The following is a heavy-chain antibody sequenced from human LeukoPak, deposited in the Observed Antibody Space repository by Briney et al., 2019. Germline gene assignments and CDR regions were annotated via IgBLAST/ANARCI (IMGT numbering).Heavy chain of an antibody. CDR1: GGTFSSYA. V-gene: IGHV1-69*13. D-gene: IGHD3-16*01. J-gene: IGHJ3*02. CDR2: IIPIFGTA. CDR3: AAERGFYAFDI. Sequence: ASVKVSCKASGGTFSSYAISWVRQAPGQGLEWMGGIIPIFGTANYAQKFQGRVTITADESTSTAYMELSSLRSEDTAVYYCAAERGFYAFDIWGQGTMVTVSS.